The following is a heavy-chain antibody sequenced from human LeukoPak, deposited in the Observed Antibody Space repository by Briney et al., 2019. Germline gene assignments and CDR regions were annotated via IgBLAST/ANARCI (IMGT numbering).Heavy chain of an antibody. CDR1: GYTFSNYY. Sequence: ASVKVSCKASGYTFSNYYIHWVRQAPGQGLEWMGIINPSGGSRSYAQKFQGRLTVTRDMSTSTVYMELSSLRSEDTAVYYCARGGIYYMDVWGKGTTVTVSS. CDR3: ARGGIYYMDV. J-gene: IGHJ6*03. V-gene: IGHV1-46*01. CDR2: INPSGGSR.